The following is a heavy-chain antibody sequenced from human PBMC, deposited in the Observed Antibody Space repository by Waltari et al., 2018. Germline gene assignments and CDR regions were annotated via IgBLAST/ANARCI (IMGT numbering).Heavy chain of an antibody. J-gene: IGHJ6*02. Sequence: QVQLQQWGAGLLKPSETLSLPCAVYGGSFSGYYWSWIRQPPGKGLAWIGEINHSGRTSNNPSLKSRGTIAVDTAKNQVSLKMRSVTAADTVVYYRARLRIAVVGYYYYDGMDVWGQGTTVTVAS. CDR1: GGSFSGYY. CDR2: INHSGRT. V-gene: IGHV4-34*04. D-gene: IGHD6-19*01. CDR3: ARLRIAVVGYYYYDGMDV.